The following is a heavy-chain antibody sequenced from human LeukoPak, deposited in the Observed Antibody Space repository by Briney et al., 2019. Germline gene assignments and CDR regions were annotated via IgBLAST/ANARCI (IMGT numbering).Heavy chain of an antibody. CDR3: ARHTPDNRRNGMDV. Sequence: PSETLSLTCAVYGWSFSGYYWSWIRQPPGKGLEWIGEINHSGSTNYNPSLKSRVTISVDTSKNQFSLKVNSVTAADTAVYYCARHTPDNRRNGMDVWGQGTTVTVSS. V-gene: IGHV4-34*01. J-gene: IGHJ6*02. CDR1: GWSFSGYY. D-gene: IGHD2-2*02. CDR2: INHSGST.